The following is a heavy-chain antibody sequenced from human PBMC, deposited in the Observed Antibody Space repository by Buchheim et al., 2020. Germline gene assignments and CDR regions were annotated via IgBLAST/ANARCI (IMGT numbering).Heavy chain of an antibody. D-gene: IGHD6-19*01. CDR1: GFTFSDYY. Sequence: QVQLVESGGGLVKPGGSLRLSCAASGFTFSDYYMSWIRQAPGKGLEWVSYISTSGSTIYYADSVKGRFTISCDNAKISVLTQMNSLRAEDTAVYYCARQAVAGTEVEWFDPWGQGTL. CDR2: ISTSGSTI. J-gene: IGHJ5*02. V-gene: IGHV3-11*01. CDR3: ARQAVAGTEVEWFDP.